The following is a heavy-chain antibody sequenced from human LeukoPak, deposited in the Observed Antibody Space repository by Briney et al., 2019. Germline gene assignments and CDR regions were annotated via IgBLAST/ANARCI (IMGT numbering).Heavy chain of an antibody. Sequence: GGSLRLSCAASGFTFDDYAMHWVRQAPGKGLEWVSLISWDGSSTYYADSVKGRFTISRDNSKNSLYLQMNSLRAEDTALYYCEKGLFIAAAGTKGSYYYGMDVGGQGTTVTVSS. CDR1: GFTFDDYA. J-gene: IGHJ6*02. CDR2: ISWDGSST. V-gene: IGHV3-43D*03. CDR3: EKGLFIAAAGTKGSYYYGMDV. D-gene: IGHD6-13*01.